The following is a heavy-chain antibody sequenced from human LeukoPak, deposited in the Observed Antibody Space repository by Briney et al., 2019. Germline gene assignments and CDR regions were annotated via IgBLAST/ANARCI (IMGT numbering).Heavy chain of an antibody. CDR1: GFTFNNYA. J-gene: IGHJ1*01. CDR2: SSASGDSP. CDR3: AKGVYGSGSYREYFEQ. V-gene: IGHV3-23*01. Sequence: GGSLRLSCAASGFTFNNYAMSWVRQAPGKGLEWVSASSASGDSPYYADSAKGRFTISRDYSKNTLDLQMNSLRAEDTAVYYCAKGVYGSGSYREYFEQWGQGTLVTVSS. D-gene: IGHD3-10*01.